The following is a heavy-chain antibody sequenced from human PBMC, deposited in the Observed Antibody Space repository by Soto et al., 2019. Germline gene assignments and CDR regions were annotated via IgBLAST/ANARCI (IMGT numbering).Heavy chain of an antibody. Sequence: GGSLRLSCAASGFTFSSYAMSWVRQAPGKGLEWVSAISGSGGSTYYADSVKGRFTISRDNSKNTLYLQMNSLRAEDTAVYYCAKKHRDYLPGGPNYFDYWGQGTLVTVSS. J-gene: IGHJ4*02. CDR2: ISGSGGST. D-gene: IGHD4-17*01. CDR3: AKKHRDYLPGGPNYFDY. V-gene: IGHV3-23*01. CDR1: GFTFSSYA.